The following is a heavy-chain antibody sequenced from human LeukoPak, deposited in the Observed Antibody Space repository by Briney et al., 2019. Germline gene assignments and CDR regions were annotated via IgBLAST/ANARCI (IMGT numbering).Heavy chain of an antibody. V-gene: IGHV3-23*01. CDR2: ISGSGGST. J-gene: IGHJ3*02. CDR3: ASSGSYLGLGFDI. CDR1: GFTFSSYA. D-gene: IGHD1-26*01. Sequence: GGSLRLSCAASGFTFSSYAMSWVRQAPGKGLEWVSAISGSGGSTYYADSVKGRFAISRDNSKNTLYLQMNSLRAEDTAVYYCASSGSYLGLGFDIWGQGTMVTVSS.